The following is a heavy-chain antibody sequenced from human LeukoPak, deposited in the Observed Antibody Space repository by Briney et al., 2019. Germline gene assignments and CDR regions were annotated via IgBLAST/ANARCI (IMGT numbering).Heavy chain of an antibody. J-gene: IGHJ4*02. Sequence: PGGSLSLSYAASGFTFRSHWMHRLRQAPGKGMVWVSRIDSDGRITTYADSVKGRFTISRDNAKNTLYLQMNTLRDEDTAVYYCARDYNWNPPDYWGQGTLVTVSS. V-gene: IGHV3-74*01. CDR1: GFTFRSHW. CDR3: ARDYNWNPPDY. CDR2: IDSDGRIT. D-gene: IGHD1-1*01.